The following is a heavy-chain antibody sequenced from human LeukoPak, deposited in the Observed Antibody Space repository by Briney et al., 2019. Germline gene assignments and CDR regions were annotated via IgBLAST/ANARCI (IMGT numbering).Heavy chain of an antibody. D-gene: IGHD3-22*01. CDR2: IYYSGST. Sequence: PSETLSLTCTVSGGSISSYYWSWIRQPPGKGLEWIGYIYYSGSTNYNPSLKSRVTISVDTSKNQFSLKLSSVTAADTAVYYCARGRPNYYDSSGYFNWFDPWGQGTLVTVSS. J-gene: IGHJ5*02. CDR1: GGSISSYY. CDR3: ARGRPNYYDSSGYFNWFDP. V-gene: IGHV4-59*01.